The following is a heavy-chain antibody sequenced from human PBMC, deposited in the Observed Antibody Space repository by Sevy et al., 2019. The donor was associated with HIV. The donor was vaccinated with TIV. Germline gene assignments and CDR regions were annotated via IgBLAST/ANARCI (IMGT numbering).Heavy chain of an antibody. V-gene: IGHV3-23*01. CDR3: AKDIDSSGYYYFDY. Sequence: GGSLRLSCAASGFSFSSYAMSWVRQAPGKGLEWVSGISGSGGSTYYADSVKGRFTISRDNSENTLYLQMNSLRAEDTALYYCAKDIDSSGYYYFDYWGQGTLVTVSS. D-gene: IGHD6-19*01. J-gene: IGHJ4*02. CDR1: GFSFSSYA. CDR2: ISGSGGST.